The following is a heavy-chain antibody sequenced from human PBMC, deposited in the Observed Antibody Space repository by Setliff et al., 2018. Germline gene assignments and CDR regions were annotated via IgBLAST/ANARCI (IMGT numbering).Heavy chain of an antibody. D-gene: IGHD3-3*01. CDR3: ARMSGFQYMDV. CDR2: LHRVGTF. Sequence: SETLSLTCTVSGASISSGTYYWAWIRRLPGRGLEWIGSLHRVGTFFYNPSLASRATLSLDTSRNQFSLSLSSVTAADTAVYYCARMSGFQYMDVWGKGTTVTVSS. J-gene: IGHJ6*03. V-gene: IGHV4-39*01. CDR1: GASISSGTYY.